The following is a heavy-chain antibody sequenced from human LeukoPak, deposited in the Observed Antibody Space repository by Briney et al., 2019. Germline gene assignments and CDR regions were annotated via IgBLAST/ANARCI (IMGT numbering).Heavy chain of an antibody. V-gene: IGHV3-74*01. Sequence: GSLRLSCGTSGFPFSSYWMLWVRQAPGKGLEWVSRISGDGSTTTYAASVKGRFTISRDNTENILYLEMNNLRVEDTAIYYCARSQFDYWGQGILVTVPS. CDR1: GFPFSSYW. CDR2: ISGDGSTT. CDR3: ARSQFDY. J-gene: IGHJ4*02.